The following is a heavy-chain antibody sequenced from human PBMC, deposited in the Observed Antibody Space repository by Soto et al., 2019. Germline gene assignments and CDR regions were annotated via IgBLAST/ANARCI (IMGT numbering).Heavy chain of an antibody. CDR3: ASTIAASYFRGPKNWFDP. V-gene: IGHV1-8*01. J-gene: IGHJ5*02. D-gene: IGHD6-13*01. Sequence: ASVKVSCKASGYTFTSYDINWVRQATGQGLEWMGWMNPNSGNTGYAQKFQGRVTMTRNTSISTAYMELSSLRSEDTAVYYCASTIAASYFRGPKNWFDPWGQGTLVTVSS. CDR2: MNPNSGNT. CDR1: GYTFTSYD.